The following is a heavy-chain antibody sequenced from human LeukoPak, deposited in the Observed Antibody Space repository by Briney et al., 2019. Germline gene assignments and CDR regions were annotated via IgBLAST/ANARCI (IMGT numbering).Heavy chain of an antibody. CDR1: GYTFTSYG. CDR3: ARDSFRASWGITMVRGVIGY. J-gene: IGHJ4*02. V-gene: IGHV1-18*01. Sequence: ASVKVSCKASGYTFTSYGISWVRQAPGQGLEWMGWISAYNGNTNYAQKLQGRVTMTTDTSTSTAYMELRSLRSDDTAVYYCARDSFRASWGITMVRGVIGYWGQGTLVTVSS. CDR2: ISAYNGNT. D-gene: IGHD3-10*01.